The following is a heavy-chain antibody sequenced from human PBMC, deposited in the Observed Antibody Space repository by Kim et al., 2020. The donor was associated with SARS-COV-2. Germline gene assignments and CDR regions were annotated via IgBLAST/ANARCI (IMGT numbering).Heavy chain of an antibody. CDR3: ASKAFSIAAAATGAFDI. CDR2: IYYSGST. V-gene: IGHV4-31*03. Sequence: SETLSLTCTVSGGSISSGGYYWSWIRQHPGKGLEWIGYIYYSGSTYYNPSLKSRVTISVDTSKNQFSLKLSSVTAADTAVYYCASKAFSIAAAATGAFDIWGQGTMVTVSS. J-gene: IGHJ3*02. CDR1: GGSISSGGYY. D-gene: IGHD6-13*01.